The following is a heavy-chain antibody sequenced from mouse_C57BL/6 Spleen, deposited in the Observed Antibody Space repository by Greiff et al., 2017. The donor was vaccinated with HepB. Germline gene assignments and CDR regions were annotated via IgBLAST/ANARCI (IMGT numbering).Heavy chain of an antibody. CDR1: GYTFTSYW. CDR2: IDPSDSYT. CDR3: ARSVYDGYTHGYFDV. Sequence: QVQLQQPGAELVMPGASVKLSCKASGYTFTSYWMHWVKQRPGQGLEWIGEIDPSDSYTNYNQKFKGKSKLTVDKSSSTAYMQLSSLTSEDSAVYYCARSVYDGYTHGYFDVWGTGTTVTVSS. D-gene: IGHD2-3*01. V-gene: IGHV1-69*01. J-gene: IGHJ1*03.